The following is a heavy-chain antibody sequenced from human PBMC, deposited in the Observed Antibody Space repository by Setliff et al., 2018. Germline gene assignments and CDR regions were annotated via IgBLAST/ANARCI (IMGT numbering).Heavy chain of an antibody. V-gene: IGHV3-23*01. Sequence: PGGSLRLSCAASGFTFSSYAMSWVRQAPGKGLEWVSAISGSGGSTYYADSVKGRFTISRDNSKNALYLQMNILRAEDTAVYSCARVIYFYYMDVWGKGTTVTVSS. CDR1: GFTFSSYA. J-gene: IGHJ6*03. CDR3: ARVIYFYYMDV. CDR2: ISGSGGST.